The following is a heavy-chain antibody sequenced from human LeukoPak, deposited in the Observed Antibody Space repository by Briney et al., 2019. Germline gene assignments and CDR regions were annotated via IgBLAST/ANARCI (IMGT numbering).Heavy chain of an antibody. D-gene: IGHD3-16*02. CDR2: INPNTGNP. J-gene: IGHJ5*02. CDR1: GYTFTSYA. V-gene: IGHV7-4-1*02. Sequence: ASVKVSCKASGYTFTSYAMNWVRQAPGQGLEWMGWINPNTGNPTYAQGFTGRFVFSLDTSVSTAYLQISSLKAEEPAVYYCARAYQPLGGLSFPDQWGQGTLVTVSS. CDR3: ARAYQPLGGLSFPDQ.